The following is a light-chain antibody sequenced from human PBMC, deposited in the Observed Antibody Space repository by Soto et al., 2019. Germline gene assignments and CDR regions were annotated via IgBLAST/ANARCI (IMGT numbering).Light chain of an antibody. CDR3: LQHNSYSHT. J-gene: IGKJ2*01. Sequence: DIQMTQSPSAMSAYVGDRVTITCRASQGIRNFLVWFQHKPGRVPKRLIYAGSIFQSGAPSRVSCSGSGTDLSLTISCLQTEDFATYDCLQHNSYSHTFGQGTKLEIK. V-gene: IGKV1-17*03. CDR2: AGS. CDR1: QGIRNF.